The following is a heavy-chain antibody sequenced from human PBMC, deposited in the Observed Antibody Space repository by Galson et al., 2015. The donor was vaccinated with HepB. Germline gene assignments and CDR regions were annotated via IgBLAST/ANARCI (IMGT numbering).Heavy chain of an antibody. J-gene: IGHJ4*02. CDR2: IYNDGAT. Sequence: SLKLSCAASGFTVITDHMSWVRQAPGKGLEWVSIIYNDGATYYADSVKGRFTISRDTSKNTVDLQMNSLRAEDTAVYYCARVWELSFDYWGQGTLVSVSS. V-gene: IGHV3-53*01. CDR3: ARVWELSFDY. CDR1: GFTVITDH. D-gene: IGHD1-7*01.